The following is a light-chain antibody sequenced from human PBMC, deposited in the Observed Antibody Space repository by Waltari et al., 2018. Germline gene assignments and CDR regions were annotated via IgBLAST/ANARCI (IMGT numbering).Light chain of an antibody. Sequence: QSALTQPASVSGSPGQSITISCTGTSSDVGGYNYVSWYQQHPGKAPKPMIYEVSNRPSGVSNRFSGSKSGNTASLTISGLQAEDEADYYCSSYTTNSRVFGGGTKLTVL. V-gene: IGLV2-14*01. CDR1: SSDVGGYNY. CDR2: EVS. J-gene: IGLJ3*02. CDR3: SSYTTNSRV.